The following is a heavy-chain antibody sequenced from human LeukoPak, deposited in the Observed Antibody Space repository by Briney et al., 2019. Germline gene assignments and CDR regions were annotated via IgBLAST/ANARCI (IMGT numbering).Heavy chain of an antibody. CDR2: IYYSGST. D-gene: IGHD2-21*02. Sequence: SETLSLTCTASGDSISNYYWSWIRQPPGKGLEWLGYIYYSGSTNYNPSLKSRVAISVDTSKNQFSLKLSSLTAADTAVYYCAREACGGYCRFDYWGQGTLVTVSS. J-gene: IGHJ4*02. V-gene: IGHV4-59*01. CDR1: GDSISNYY. CDR3: AREACGGYCRFDY.